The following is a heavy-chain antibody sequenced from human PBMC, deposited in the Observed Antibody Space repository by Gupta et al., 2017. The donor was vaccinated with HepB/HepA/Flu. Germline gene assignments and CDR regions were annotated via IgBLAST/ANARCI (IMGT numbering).Heavy chain of an antibody. D-gene: IGHD4-17*01. Sequence: LQLPESGPGLVKPSETLSLPCTVSGGSISSTGYYWGWVRQPPGKGLEWIGSVSYSGSTNYNPSLKSRVTISIDTSRIHFSLRLKSVTAADTAVYFCARQTFGDYGYFFDYWGQGILVTVSS. V-gene: IGHV4-39*01. CDR3: ARQTFGDYGYFFDY. CDR1: GGSISSTGYY. J-gene: IGHJ4*02. CDR2: VSYSGST.